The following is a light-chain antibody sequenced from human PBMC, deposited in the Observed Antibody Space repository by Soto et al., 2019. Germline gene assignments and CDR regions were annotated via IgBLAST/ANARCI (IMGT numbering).Light chain of an antibody. CDR1: SRDVGGYNY. CDR3: SSYTSSSTLVV. V-gene: IGLV2-14*01. J-gene: IGLJ2*01. CDR2: EVS. Sequence: QSVLTQPASVSGSPGQSITISCTGTSRDVGGYNYVSWYQQHPGKAPKLMIYEVSNRPSGVSNRFSGPKSGNTASLTISGLQAEDEADYYCSSYTSSSTLVVFGGGTKLTVL.